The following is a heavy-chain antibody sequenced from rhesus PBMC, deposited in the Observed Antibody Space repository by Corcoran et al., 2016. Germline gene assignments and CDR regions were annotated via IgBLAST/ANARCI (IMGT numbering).Heavy chain of an antibody. CDR2: IYGSGGST. CDR3: ARIASSWSNFDY. J-gene: IGHJ4*01. D-gene: IGHD6-13*01. Sequence: QVQLQESGPAVVKPSETLSLTCAVSGGSISSSNWWSWIRQSPGKGLEWIGGIYGSGGSTEYNPSLKSRVTISIDTSKNQFSLKLISVTAADTAVYYCARIASSWSNFDYWGQGVLVTVSS. V-gene: IGHV4-93*02. CDR1: GGSISSSNW.